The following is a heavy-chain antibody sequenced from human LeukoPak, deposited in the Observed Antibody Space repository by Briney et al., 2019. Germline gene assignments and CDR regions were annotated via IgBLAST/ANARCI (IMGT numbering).Heavy chain of an antibody. J-gene: IGHJ4*02. Sequence: AVSLTPACLAFGFISTSYCARCVRPAAGKWLAWVGVIWYDGSNKCYADSVQGRVTISRDNSKNTLYLQMSSLRAEDTAVYYCAKDRRSSSFFDYWGQGTLVTVSS. CDR3: AKDRRSSSFFDY. CDR2: IWYDGSNK. CDR1: GFISTSYC. D-gene: IGHD6-6*01. V-gene: IGHV3-33*06.